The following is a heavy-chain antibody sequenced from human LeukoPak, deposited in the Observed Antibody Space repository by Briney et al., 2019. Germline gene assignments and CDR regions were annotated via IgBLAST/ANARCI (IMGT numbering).Heavy chain of an antibody. V-gene: IGHV5-51*01. D-gene: IGHD1-26*01. CDR1: GYSFTNYW. J-gene: IGHJ3*02. CDR3: ARPYSKGIRDAYDM. CDR2: IYPGDSDA. Sequence: GESLKISCTASGYSFTNYWIAWVRQMPGAGLEWMGTIYPGDSDARYSPAFQGQFTLSVDRSTTTAYLQWPSLKASDTAMYYCARPYSKGIRDAYDMWGQGTMVIVSS.